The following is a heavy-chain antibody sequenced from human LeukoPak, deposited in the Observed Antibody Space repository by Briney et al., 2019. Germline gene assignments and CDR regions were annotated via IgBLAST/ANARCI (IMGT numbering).Heavy chain of an antibody. D-gene: IGHD6-13*01. CDR1: GGTFSSYA. J-gene: IGHJ6*03. CDR2: IIPIFGTT. Sequence: GASVKVSCKASGGTFSSYAISWVRQAPGQGLEWMGGIIPIFGTTNYAQKFQGRVTLTADESTSTAYMELSSLSSEDTAVYYCARAGYPYYYYYMDVWGKGTTVTISS. V-gene: IGHV1-69*13. CDR3: ARAGYPYYYYYMDV.